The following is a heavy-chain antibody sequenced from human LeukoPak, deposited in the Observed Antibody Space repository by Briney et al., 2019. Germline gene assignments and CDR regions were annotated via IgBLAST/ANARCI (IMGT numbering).Heavy chain of an antibody. J-gene: IGHJ6*04. CDR1: GFTFSSYA. D-gene: IGHD3-10*01. V-gene: IGHV3-23*01. CDR2: ISGSGGRT. CDR3: AKDPISYGSGSRMDV. Sequence: PGGSLRLSCAASGFTFSSYAMSWVRQAPGKGLEWVSAISGSGGRTYYADSVKGRFTISRDNSKNTLYLQMNSLRAEDTAVYYCAKDPISYGSGSRMDVWGKGTTVTISS.